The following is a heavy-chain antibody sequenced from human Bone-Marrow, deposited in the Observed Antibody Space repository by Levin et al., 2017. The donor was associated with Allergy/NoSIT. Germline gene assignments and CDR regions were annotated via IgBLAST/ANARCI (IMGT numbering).Heavy chain of an antibody. D-gene: IGHD3-16*01. V-gene: IGHV3-7*01. CDR3: ARDSPSTGDANQH. CDR1: GFTFSSYW. J-gene: IGHJ1*01. Sequence: PGASVKVSCAASGFTFSSYWMSWVRQAPGKGLEWVANIKQDGSEKYYVDSVKGRFTISRDNAKNSLYLQMNSLRAEDTAVYYCARDSPSTGDANQHWGQGTLVTVSS. CDR2: IKQDGSEK.